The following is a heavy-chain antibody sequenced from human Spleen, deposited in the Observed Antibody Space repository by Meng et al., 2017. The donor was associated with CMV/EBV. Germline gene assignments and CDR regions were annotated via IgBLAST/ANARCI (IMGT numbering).Heavy chain of an antibody. CDR1: VFTFSSYS. J-gene: IGHJ4*02. V-gene: IGHV3-21*01. CDR2: ISSSSSYI. D-gene: IGHD3-22*01. CDR3: ARSVYDSSGTPFDY. Sequence: SVFTFSSYSMNWVRQAPGKVLEWVSSISSSSSYIYYADSVKGRFTISRDNAKNSLYLQMNSLKAEDTAVYYCARSVYDSSGTPFDYWGQGTLVTVSS.